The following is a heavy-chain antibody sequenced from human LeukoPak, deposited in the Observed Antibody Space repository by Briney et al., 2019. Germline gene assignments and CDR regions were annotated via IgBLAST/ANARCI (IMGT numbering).Heavy chain of an antibody. CDR2: ISYDGSNK. Sequence: GGSLRLSCAASGFTFSGYAMHWVRQDPGKGLEWVAVISYDGSNKLSADSVKGRFTISRDNSKNTLYLQMNSLRAEDTAVYYCAKEGTMVRGLTLDQWGQGTLVTVSS. CDR1: GFTFSGYA. CDR3: AKEGTMVRGLTLDQ. V-gene: IGHV3-30*18. D-gene: IGHD3-10*01. J-gene: IGHJ4*02.